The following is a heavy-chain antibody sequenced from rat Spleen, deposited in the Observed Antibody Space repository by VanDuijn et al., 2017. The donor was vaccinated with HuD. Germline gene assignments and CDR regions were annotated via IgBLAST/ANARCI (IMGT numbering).Heavy chain of an antibody. Sequence: EVQLVESGGGLVQPGGSLKLSCVVSGFTFNSYDMAWVRQAPTKGLEWVASISPSGGITYYRDSVKGRFTVSRDNAKSTLYLQMDSLRSEDTATYYCARHWGYSNWIAYWGQGTLVTVSS. CDR2: ISPSGGIT. CDR3: ARHWGYSNWIAY. D-gene: IGHD4-3*01. V-gene: IGHV5-25*01. CDR1: GFTFNSYD. J-gene: IGHJ3*01.